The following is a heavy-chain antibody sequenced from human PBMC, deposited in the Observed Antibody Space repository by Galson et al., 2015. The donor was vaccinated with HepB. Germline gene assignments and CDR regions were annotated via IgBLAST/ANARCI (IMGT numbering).Heavy chain of an antibody. CDR2: INSDGSST. CDR1: GFTFSSYR. D-gene: IGHD3-9*01. J-gene: IGHJ4*02. V-gene: IGHV3-74*01. Sequence: SLRLSCAASGFTFSSYRMHWVRQAPGKGLVWVSRINSDGSSTSHADSVKGRFTISRDNAKNTLYLQMNSLRAEDTAVYYCARESYDILTGYYIFFDYWGQGTLVTVSS. CDR3: ARESYDILTGYYIFFDY.